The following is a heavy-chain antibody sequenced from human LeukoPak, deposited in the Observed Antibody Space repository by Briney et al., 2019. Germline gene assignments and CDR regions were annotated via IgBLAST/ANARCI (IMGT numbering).Heavy chain of an antibody. CDR2: ISSSSSYI. J-gene: IGHJ4*02. CDR1: GFTFSSYS. V-gene: IGHV3-21*01. D-gene: IGHD6-19*01. CDR3: ARDGPWLVGFDY. Sequence: GGSLRLSCAASGFTFSSYSMNWVRQAPGKGLEWVSSISSSSSYIYYADSVKGRFTISRVNAKNSLYLQMNSLRAEDTAVYYCARDGPWLVGFDYWGQGTLVTVSS.